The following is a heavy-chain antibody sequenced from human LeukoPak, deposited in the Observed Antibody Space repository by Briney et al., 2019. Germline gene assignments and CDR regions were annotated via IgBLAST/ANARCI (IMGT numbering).Heavy chain of an antibody. CDR1: GYTFTSYD. CDR3: ARVGLQYYYYYYMDV. J-gene: IGHJ6*03. V-gene: IGHV1-8*01. CDR2: MNPNSGNT. Sequence: GASVKVSCKASGYTFTSYDINWVRQATGQGLEWMGWMNPNSGNTGYAQTFQGRVTMTRNTSISTAYMELSSLTSEATAVYYCARVGLQYYYYYYMDVWGKATPVTVSS.